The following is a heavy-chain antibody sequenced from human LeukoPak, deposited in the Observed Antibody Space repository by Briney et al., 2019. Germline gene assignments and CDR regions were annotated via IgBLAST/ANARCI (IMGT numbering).Heavy chain of an antibody. CDR3: ARIPGLGTFDI. D-gene: IGHD3/OR15-3a*01. J-gene: IGHJ3*02. V-gene: IGHV3-7*01. CDR2: IKEDGSEK. Sequence: GGSPRLSWAAPGLTFSSYWMSWVRKAPGKGRKWVANIKEDGSEKHHVDSVKGRFTISRDNAKNSLYLQMNSLRAEDTAVYYCARIPGLGTFDIWGQGTMVTVSS. CDR1: GLTFSSYW.